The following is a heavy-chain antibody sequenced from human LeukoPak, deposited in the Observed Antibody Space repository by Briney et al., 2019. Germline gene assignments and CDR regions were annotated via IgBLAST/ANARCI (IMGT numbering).Heavy chain of an antibody. D-gene: IGHD3/OR15-3a*01. CDR1: GFTFSNFA. V-gene: IGHV3-23*01. CDR2: ISGSGDST. J-gene: IGHJ4*02. CDR3: ALGFWTPRYFDY. Sequence: GGSLKLSCAASGFTFSNFAMTWVRQAPGKGLEWVSTISGSGDSTYYADSVKGRFTISRDNSKDTLYLHINSLRDEDTAVYYCALGFWTPRYFDYWGQGTLVTVSS.